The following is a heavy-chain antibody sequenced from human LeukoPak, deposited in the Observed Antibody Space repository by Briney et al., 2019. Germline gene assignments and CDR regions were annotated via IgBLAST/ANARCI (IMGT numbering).Heavy chain of an antibody. CDR3: ARDQTYYDILTGYHPKNYFDY. D-gene: IGHD3-9*01. CDR2: IYTSGST. Sequence: PSQTLSLTCTVSGGSISSGSYYWSWIRQPAGKGLKWIGRIYTSGSTNYNPSLKSRVTISVDTSKNQFSLKLSSVTAADTAVYYCARDQTYYDILTGYHPKNYFDYWGQGALVTVSS. J-gene: IGHJ4*02. V-gene: IGHV4-61*02. CDR1: GGSISSGSYY.